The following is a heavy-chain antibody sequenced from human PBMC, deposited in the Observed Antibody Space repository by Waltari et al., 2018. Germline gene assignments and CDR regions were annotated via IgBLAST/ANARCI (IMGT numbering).Heavy chain of an antibody. CDR2: IKQDGIEK. D-gene: IGHD3-16*01. CDR3: ARDSSSSWYYYYGMDV. V-gene: IGHV3-7*04. J-gene: IGHJ6*02. CDR1: AFTFIIYFSPYW. Sequence: EVQLVESGGGLVQPGGSLRLSCTVSAFTFIIYFSPYWISWVRQAPGKGLEWVANIKQDGIEKNYVDSVKGRFTISRDNAKNSLYLQMNSLRVEDTAVYYCARDSSSSWYYYYGMDVWGQGTTVTVSS.